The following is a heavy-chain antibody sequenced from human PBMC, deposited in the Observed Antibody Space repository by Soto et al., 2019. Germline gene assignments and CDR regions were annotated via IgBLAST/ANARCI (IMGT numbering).Heavy chain of an antibody. V-gene: IGHV5-51*01. CDR1: GYSFTGSW. Sequence: ESLRISGKGIGYSFTGSWIGLVRQMPGKGLEWMGIIYPGDSDTRYSPSFQGQVTISADKSISTAYLQWSSLKASDTAMYYCAGGPGNYYDSPYWGQGTLVTVSS. D-gene: IGHD3-22*01. CDR3: AGGPGNYYDSPY. CDR2: IYPGDSDT. J-gene: IGHJ4*02.